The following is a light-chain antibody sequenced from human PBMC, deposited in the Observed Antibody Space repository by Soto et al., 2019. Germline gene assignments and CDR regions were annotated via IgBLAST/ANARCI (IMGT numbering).Light chain of an antibody. V-gene: IGKV1-9*01. Sequence: DIQLTQSPSLLSASVGDRVTITCRASHDISTYLAWYQQKPGKAPKVLIYDASRLQSGVPSRFSGSGSGTEFTLTITSLQPDDFATYYCQQYNNYPWTFGQGTKVDIK. CDR3: QQYNNYPWT. CDR2: DAS. J-gene: IGKJ1*01. CDR1: HDISTY.